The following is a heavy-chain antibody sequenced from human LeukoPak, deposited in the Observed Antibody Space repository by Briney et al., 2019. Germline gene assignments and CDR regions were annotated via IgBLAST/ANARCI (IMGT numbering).Heavy chain of an antibody. D-gene: IGHD6-19*01. CDR1: GFTFSSYA. V-gene: IGHV3-23*01. J-gene: IGHJ4*02. CDR2: ISGSGGST. CDR3: AKDQSPIPGYSSGAFDY. Sequence: GGSLRLSCAASGFTFSSYAMSWVRQAPGKGLEWVSAISGSGGSTYYADSVKGRFTISRDNSKNTLYLQMNSLRAEDTAVYYCAKDQSPIPGYSSGAFDYWGQGTLVTVSS.